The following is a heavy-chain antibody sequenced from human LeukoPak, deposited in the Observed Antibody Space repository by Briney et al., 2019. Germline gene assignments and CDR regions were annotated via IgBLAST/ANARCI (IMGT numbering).Heavy chain of an antibody. Sequence: SETLSLTCTVSGGSISSSSYYWGWVRQPPGKGLEWIGSIYYSGSTYYNPSLKSRVTISVDTSKNQFSLKLSSVTAADTAVYYCARLGASVVVVAATEYFDYWGQGTLVTVSS. J-gene: IGHJ4*02. V-gene: IGHV4-39*01. CDR3: ARLGASVVVVAATEYFDY. D-gene: IGHD2-15*01. CDR2: IYYSGST. CDR1: GGSISSSSYY.